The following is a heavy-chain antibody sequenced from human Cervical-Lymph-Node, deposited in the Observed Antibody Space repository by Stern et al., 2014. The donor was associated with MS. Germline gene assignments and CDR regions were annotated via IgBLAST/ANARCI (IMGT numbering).Heavy chain of an antibody. CDR2: INPNSGGT. CDR1: GYTFTDYY. V-gene: IGHV1-2*06. J-gene: IGHJ4*02. D-gene: IGHD6-19*01. Sequence: VQLVESGAEVKKPGASVKVSCKASGYTFTDYYMHWVRQAPGHGLEWMGRINPNSGGTNYAQKFQGRVTMTRDTSISTAYMELSRLRSDDTAVYYCASSYSSGWAIDYWGQGSLVTVSS. CDR3: ASSYSSGWAIDY.